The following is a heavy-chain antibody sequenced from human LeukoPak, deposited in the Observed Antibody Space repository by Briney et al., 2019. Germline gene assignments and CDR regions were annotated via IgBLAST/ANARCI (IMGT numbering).Heavy chain of an antibody. Sequence: PSETLSLTCAVYGGSFSGYYWSWIRQPPGKGLEWIGEITHSGSTNYNPSLKSRVTISVDTSKNQFSLKLSSVTAADTAVYYCARGELTTVTTGAFDIWGQGTMVTVSS. CDR1: GGSFSGYY. D-gene: IGHD4-17*01. CDR3: ARGELTTVTTGAFDI. V-gene: IGHV4-34*01. J-gene: IGHJ3*02. CDR2: ITHSGST.